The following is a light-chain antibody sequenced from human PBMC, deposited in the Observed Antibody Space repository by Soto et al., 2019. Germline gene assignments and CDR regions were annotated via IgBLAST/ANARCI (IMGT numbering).Light chain of an antibody. CDR2: DVS. CDR1: SSDVGGYNY. J-gene: IGLJ1*01. Sequence: QSVLTQPASVSGSPGHSITISCTGTSSDVGGYNYVSWYQQHPGRAPKLLIYDVSNRPSGVSNRFSGSKSGNTASLIISGLQAEDEADYYCNSYRSSSTRYVFGSGTKVPVL. V-gene: IGLV2-14*03. CDR3: NSYRSSSTRYV.